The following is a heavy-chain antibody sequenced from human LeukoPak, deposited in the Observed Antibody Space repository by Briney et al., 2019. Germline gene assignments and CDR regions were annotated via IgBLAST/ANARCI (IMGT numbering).Heavy chain of an antibody. Sequence: GASVKVSCKASGYTFTGYYMHWVRQAPGQGLEWMGWINPNSGGTNYAQKFQGRVAMTRDTSISTAYMELSRLRSDDTAVYYCASSKRSYSTSSGYWGQGTLVTVSS. CDR2: INPNSGGT. V-gene: IGHV1-2*02. CDR3: ASSKRSYSTSSGY. CDR1: GYTFTGYY. D-gene: IGHD6-6*01. J-gene: IGHJ4*02.